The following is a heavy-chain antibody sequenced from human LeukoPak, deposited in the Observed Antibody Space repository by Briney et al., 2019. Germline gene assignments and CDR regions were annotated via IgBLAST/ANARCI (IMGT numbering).Heavy chain of an antibody. CDR1: GFTFSSYV. D-gene: IGHD3-22*01. Sequence: GRSLRLSCAASGFTFSSYVIHWVRQAPGKGLEWVAIISYDGNNKYYADSVKGRFTISRDNSKNTLYVQMNSLRAEDTAVYYCAKSDYYDSSGYYYGSDYWGQGTLVTVSS. J-gene: IGHJ4*02. V-gene: IGHV3-30*04. CDR2: ISYDGNNK. CDR3: AKSDYYDSSGYYYGSDY.